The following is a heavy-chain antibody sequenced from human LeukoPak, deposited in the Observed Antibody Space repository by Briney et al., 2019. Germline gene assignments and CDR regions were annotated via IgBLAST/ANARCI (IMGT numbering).Heavy chain of an antibody. Sequence: SETLSLTCAVYGGSFSGYYWSWIRQPPGKGLEWIGYIYYSGSTNYNPSLKSRVTISVDTSKNQFSLKLSSVTAADTAVYYCARTACSSTSCYTNYYFDYWGQGTLVTVSS. CDR3: ARTACSSTSCYTNYYFDY. V-gene: IGHV4-59*01. D-gene: IGHD2-2*02. CDR2: IYYSGST. CDR1: GGSFSGYY. J-gene: IGHJ4*02.